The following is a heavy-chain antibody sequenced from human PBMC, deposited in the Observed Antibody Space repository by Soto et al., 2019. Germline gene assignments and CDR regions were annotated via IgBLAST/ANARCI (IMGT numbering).Heavy chain of an antibody. CDR1: GGSINSGNYY. Sequence: QVQLQESGPGLVKPSQTLSLTCTVSGGSINSGNYYWSWIRQHPGKGLEWIGYIYYSGSSYYSPSLKSRVTISVDTSKNQFSLKLTSVTAADTAMYYCARCIVGATAIDYWGQGTLVTVSS. V-gene: IGHV4-31*03. CDR2: IYYSGSS. D-gene: IGHD1-26*01. J-gene: IGHJ4*02. CDR3: ARCIVGATAIDY.